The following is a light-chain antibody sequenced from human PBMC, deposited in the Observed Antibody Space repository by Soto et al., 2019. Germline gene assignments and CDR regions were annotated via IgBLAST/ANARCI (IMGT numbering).Light chain of an antibody. J-gene: IGLJ2*01. CDR2: LEGSGSY. V-gene: IGLV4-60*02. Sequence: QLVLTQSSSASASLGSSVKLTCTLSSLLSSYIIAWHHQQPGKAPRYLMKLEGSGSYNKGSGVPDRFSGSSSGADRYLTISNLQFEDEANYYCETWDSNTRVFGGGTKLTVL. CDR3: ETWDSNTRV. CDR1: SLLSSYI.